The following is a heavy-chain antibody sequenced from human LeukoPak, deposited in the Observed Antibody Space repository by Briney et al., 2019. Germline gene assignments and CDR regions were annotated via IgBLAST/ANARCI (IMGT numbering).Heavy chain of an antibody. V-gene: IGHV4-39*02. CDR3: ARDSVDY. Sequence: PSETLSLTCTVSGGSISTSSYYWGWIRQPPGKGLEWIGSIHYSGSTYYNPSLKSRVTISVDTSKNQFSLKLSSVTAADTAVYYCARDSVDYWGQGTLVTVSS. CDR1: GGSISTSSYY. CDR2: IHYSGST. J-gene: IGHJ4*02.